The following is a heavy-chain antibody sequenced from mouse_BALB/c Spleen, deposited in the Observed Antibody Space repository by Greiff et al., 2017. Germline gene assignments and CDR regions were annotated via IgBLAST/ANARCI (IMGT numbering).Heavy chain of an antibody. V-gene: IGHV3-8*02. CDR3: ARSGTWYRGFAY. CDR2: ISYSGST. CDR1: GDSITSGY. Sequence: EVMLVESGPSLVKPSQTLSLTCSVTGDSITSGYWNWIRKFPGNKLEYMGYISYSGSTYYNPSLKSRISITRDTSKNQYYLQLNSVTTEDTAPYYCARSGTWYRGFAYWGQGTLVTVSA. D-gene: IGHD1-1*02. J-gene: IGHJ3*01.